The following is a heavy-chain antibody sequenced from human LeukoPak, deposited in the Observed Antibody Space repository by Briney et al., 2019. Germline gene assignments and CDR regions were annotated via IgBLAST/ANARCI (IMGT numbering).Heavy chain of an antibody. D-gene: IGHD2-21*02. V-gene: IGHV3-7*01. CDR3: AKDIVGGGDDY. Sequence: GESLRLSCEASGFTFTKFWMSWVRQAPGKGLEWVANIQEDGKKENYVDSVRGRFTISRDNAKNSIYLQMNSLRVEDTAVYYCAKDIVGGGDDYWGQGTLVIASS. J-gene: IGHJ4*02. CDR2: IQEDGKKE. CDR1: GFTFTKFW.